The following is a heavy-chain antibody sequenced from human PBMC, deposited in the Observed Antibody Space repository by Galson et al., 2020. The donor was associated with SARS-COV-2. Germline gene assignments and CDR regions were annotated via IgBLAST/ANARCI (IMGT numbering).Heavy chain of an antibody. Sequence: GGSLRLSCAASGVTVSANYMSWVRQAPGKGLEWVSVIYSDGSTSYADSVKGRITISRDTSKNTLYLQMNSLRAEESAVYYCARDRGGGYGLDVWGQGPTVSVSS. D-gene: IGHD3-16*01. CDR3: ARDRGGGYGLDV. J-gene: IGHJ6*02. CDR2: IYSDGST. CDR1: GVTVSANY. V-gene: IGHV3-53*01.